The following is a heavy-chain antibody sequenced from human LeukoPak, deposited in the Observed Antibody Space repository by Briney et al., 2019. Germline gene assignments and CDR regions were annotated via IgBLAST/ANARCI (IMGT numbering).Heavy chain of an antibody. CDR3: ARRAINSVMIDY. D-gene: IGHD3-16*01. CDR1: GDSISTYY. CDR2: IHYSGST. V-gene: IGHV4-59*08. J-gene: IGHJ4*02. Sequence: SETLSLTCTVSGDSISTYYWSWIRQPPGKGLEWIGYIHYSGSTNYNPSLRSRVTISVDTSKNQFSLKLSSATAADTAVYFCARRAINSVMIDYWGQGTLVTVSS.